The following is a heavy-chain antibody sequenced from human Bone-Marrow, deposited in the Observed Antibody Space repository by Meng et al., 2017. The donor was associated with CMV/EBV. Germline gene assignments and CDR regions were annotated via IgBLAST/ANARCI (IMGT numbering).Heavy chain of an antibody. J-gene: IGHJ4*02. D-gene: IGHD3-22*01. V-gene: IGHV3-15*01. Sequence: GESLKISCAASGFTFSNAWMSWVRQAPGKGLEWVGRIKSKTDGGTTDYAAPVKGRFTISRDDSKNTLYLQMNSLKTEDTAVYYCTTDHDDYYDSSGYYYSNAWGQGTLDTVSS. CDR3: TTDHDDYYDSSGYYYSNA. CDR1: GFTFSNAW. CDR2: IKSKTDGGTT.